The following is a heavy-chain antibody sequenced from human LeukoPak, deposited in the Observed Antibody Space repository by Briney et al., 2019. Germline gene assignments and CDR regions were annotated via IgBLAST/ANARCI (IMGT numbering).Heavy chain of an antibody. Sequence: PGRSLTLSCAASEFTFTTYGMHWVRQAPGKGLEWVAVLSYDGSYKYYADSVKGRFTISRDNSKNTLFMQMNSLRAEDTAVYYCAKDKSIAVAGTSDYFDYWGQGTLVTVSS. J-gene: IGHJ4*02. CDR3: AKDKSIAVAGTSDYFDY. CDR2: LSYDGSYK. D-gene: IGHD6-19*01. V-gene: IGHV3-30*18. CDR1: EFTFTTYG.